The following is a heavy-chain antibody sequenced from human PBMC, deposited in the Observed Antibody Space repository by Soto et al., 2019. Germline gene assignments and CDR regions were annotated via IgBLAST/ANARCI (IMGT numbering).Heavy chain of an antibody. CDR3: ASRDQGARFDP. Sequence: QVQLVQSGAEVKKPGASVKVSCKSPRYIFTADFMHWGRQAPGQGLEWMGLINPNNGATHYGLSFQGRVTMTRDTSISTAYMELSSLRSDDTAVYYCASRDQGARFDPWGQGTLVSVSS. D-gene: IGHD2-2*01. CDR2: INPNNGAT. J-gene: IGHJ5*02. CDR1: RYIFTADF. V-gene: IGHV1-2*02.